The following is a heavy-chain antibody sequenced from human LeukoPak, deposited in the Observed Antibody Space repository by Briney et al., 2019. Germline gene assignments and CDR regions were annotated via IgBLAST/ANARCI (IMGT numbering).Heavy chain of an antibody. CDR1: GFTFSSYA. J-gene: IGHJ4*02. CDR2: ISGSGGGT. CDR3: GKGGLNYLAY. Sequence: GGSLRLSCVVSGFTFSSYAMTWVRQAPSKELEWVSVISGSGGGTYYADSVKDRFTISRDNSKNTLYLQMSSLRAEDTAVYYCGKGGLNYLAYWGRGTLVTVSS. V-gene: IGHV3-23*01. D-gene: IGHD3-16*01.